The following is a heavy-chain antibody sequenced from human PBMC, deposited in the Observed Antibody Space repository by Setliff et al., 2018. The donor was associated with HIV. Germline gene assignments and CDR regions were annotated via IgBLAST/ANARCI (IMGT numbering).Heavy chain of an antibody. V-gene: IGHV7-4-1*02. CDR3: ARGGDRMQIWSRFPFDI. J-gene: IGHJ3*02. CDR2: INTNTGSP. CDR1: GYTFNNYA. D-gene: IGHD3-10*01. Sequence: ASVKVSCKASGYTFNNYALYWVRQAPGQGFEWMGWINTNTGSPTYAQGFTRRFVFSLDPSVRTTYLQITGLKAEDTAVYYCARGGDRMQIWSRFPFDIWGQGQWSPSPQ.